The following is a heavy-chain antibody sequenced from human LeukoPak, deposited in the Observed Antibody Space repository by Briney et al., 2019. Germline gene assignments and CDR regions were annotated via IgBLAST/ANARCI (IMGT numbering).Heavy chain of an antibody. CDR2: IRDKAYGGTT. CDR1: GFTFGDYA. D-gene: IGHD2-2*01. Sequence: PGGSLRLSCTASGFTFGDYAMSWFRQAPGKGLEWVSLIRDKAYGGTTEYAASVKGRFTISRDDSKNIAYLQVNSLKTEDTGVYYCTRDCISTNCFVDSWGQGTLVTVSS. J-gene: IGHJ4*02. CDR3: TRDCISTNCFVDS. V-gene: IGHV3-49*03.